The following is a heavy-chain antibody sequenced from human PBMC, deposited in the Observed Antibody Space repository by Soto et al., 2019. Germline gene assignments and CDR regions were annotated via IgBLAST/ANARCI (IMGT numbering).Heavy chain of an antibody. V-gene: IGHV3-33*01. CDR2: IWYDGSNK. Sequence: GGSLRLSCAASGFTFSSYGMHWVRQAPGKGLEWVAVIWYDGSNKYYADSVKGRFTISRDNSKNTLYLQMNSLRAEDTAVYYCARDPGYCSSTSCYYYYYYYMDVWGKGTTVTVSS. CDR3: ARDPGYCSSTSCYYYYYYYMDV. D-gene: IGHD2-2*01. J-gene: IGHJ6*03. CDR1: GFTFSSYG.